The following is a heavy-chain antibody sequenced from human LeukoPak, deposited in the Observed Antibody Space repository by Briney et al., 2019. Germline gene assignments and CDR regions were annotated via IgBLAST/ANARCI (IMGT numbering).Heavy chain of an antibody. J-gene: IGHJ4*02. Sequence: GGSLRLSCSASGLTVTNAWMNWVRQAPGEGLDWVGRIASKTDGGATDYAAPVKGRFTISRNDSKNTLNLQMNSLKTEDTAVYYCTTGIRGDWGQGTLVTVSS. CDR1: GLTVTNAW. V-gene: IGHV3-15*07. D-gene: IGHD3-10*01. CDR2: IASKTDGGAT. CDR3: TTGIRGD.